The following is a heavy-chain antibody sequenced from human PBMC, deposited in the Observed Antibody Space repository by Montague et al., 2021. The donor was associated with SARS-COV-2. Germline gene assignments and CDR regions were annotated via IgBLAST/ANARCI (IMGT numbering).Heavy chain of an antibody. CDR3: ASGWTLFD. V-gene: IGHV6-1*01. CDR2: TYYRSECHT. D-gene: IGHD6-19*01. J-gene: IGHJ4*02. Sequence: CAIYGDSVSSTAAAWNWLRQSPSRGLEWLGRTYYRSECHTDYAVSVEGRLAIDADTSKNQFSLQLHSVTPEDSAVYYCASGWTLFDWGQGTLVTVSS. CDR1: GDSVSSTAAA.